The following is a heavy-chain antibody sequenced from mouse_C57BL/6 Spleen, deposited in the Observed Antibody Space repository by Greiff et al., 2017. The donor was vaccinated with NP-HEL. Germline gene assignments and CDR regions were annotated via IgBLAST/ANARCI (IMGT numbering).Heavy chain of an antibody. CDR1: GFTFSSYA. CDR2: ISDGGSYT. D-gene: IGHD3-1*01. Sequence: EVMLVESGGGLVKPGGSLKLSCAASGFTFSSYAMSWVRQTPEKRLEWVATISDGGSYTYYPDNVKGRFTISRDNAKNNLYLQMSHLKSEDTAMYYCARDIGDEYWYFDVWGTGTTVTVSS. CDR3: ARDIGDEYWYFDV. J-gene: IGHJ1*03. V-gene: IGHV5-4*01.